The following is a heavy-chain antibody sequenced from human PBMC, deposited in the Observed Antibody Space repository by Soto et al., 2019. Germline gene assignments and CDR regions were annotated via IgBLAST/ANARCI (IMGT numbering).Heavy chain of an antibody. J-gene: IGHJ6*02. CDR3: ARGFAFVKLDYYGMDV. D-gene: IGHD3-10*01. Sequence: QVQLVQSGAEVKKPGASVKVSCNASGYTFTSYGISWVRQAPGQGLEWMGWISAYNGNTNYAQKLQGRVTMTTDTSTSTAYIELRSLRSDDTAVYYCARGFAFVKLDYYGMDVWGQGTTVTVSS. V-gene: IGHV1-18*01. CDR1: GYTFTSYG. CDR2: ISAYNGNT.